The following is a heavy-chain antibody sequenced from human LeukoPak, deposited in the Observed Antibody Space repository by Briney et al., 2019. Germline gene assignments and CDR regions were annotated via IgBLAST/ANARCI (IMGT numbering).Heavy chain of an antibody. Sequence: ASVKVSCKASGGTFSSYAISWVRQAPGQGLEWMGRIIPIFGIANYAQKFQGSVTITADKSTSTAYMELSSLRSEDTAVYYCASDPSPPNFDMDVWGQGTTVTVSS. CDR3: ASDPSPPNFDMDV. CDR2: IIPIFGIA. D-gene: IGHD2-2*01. J-gene: IGHJ6*02. CDR1: GGTFSSYA. V-gene: IGHV1-69*04.